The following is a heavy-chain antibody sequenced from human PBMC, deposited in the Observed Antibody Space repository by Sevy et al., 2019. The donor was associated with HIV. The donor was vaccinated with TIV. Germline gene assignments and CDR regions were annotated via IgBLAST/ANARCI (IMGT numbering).Heavy chain of an antibody. CDR3: ARDHVKDGDLGDYYYYAMDV. J-gene: IGHJ6*02. V-gene: IGHV3-11*01. CDR2: ISGSDNTI. CDR1: GFTFSDYY. D-gene: IGHD4-17*01. Sequence: GSLRLSCAASGFTFSDYYMSWIRQAPGKGLEWLSYISGSDNTIYYADSVKGRFTISRDNAKNSLYLQMNSLRAEETAVYYCARDHVKDGDLGDYYYYAMDVWGQGTTVTVSS.